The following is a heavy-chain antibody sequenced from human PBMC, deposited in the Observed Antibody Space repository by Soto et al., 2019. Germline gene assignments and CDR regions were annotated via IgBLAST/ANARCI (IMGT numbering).Heavy chain of an antibody. CDR2: INHSGST. J-gene: IGHJ4*02. CDR3: ARGQKEISDY. CDR1: GGSFSGYY. Sequence: GSLRLSCAVYGGSFSGYYWSWIRQPPGKGLEWIGEINHSGSTNYNPSLKSRVTISVDTSKNQFSLKLSSVTAADTAVYYCARGQKEISDYWGQGTLVTVSS. V-gene: IGHV4-34*01.